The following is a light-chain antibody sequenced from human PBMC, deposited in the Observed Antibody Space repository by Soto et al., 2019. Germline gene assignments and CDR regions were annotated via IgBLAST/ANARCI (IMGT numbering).Light chain of an antibody. V-gene: IGLV2-8*01. CDR3: SSYGGRNNFVV. Sequence: QSALTQPPSASGSLGQSVTISCSGTSKDVGRDNYVSWYQQHAGQTPKVIIYDVFQRPSGVPDRFSGSKSGTTAYLTVSNLQSEDEAEYFCSSYGGRNNFVVLGGGTKVTVL. CDR1: SKDVGRDNY. CDR2: DVF. J-gene: IGLJ2*01.